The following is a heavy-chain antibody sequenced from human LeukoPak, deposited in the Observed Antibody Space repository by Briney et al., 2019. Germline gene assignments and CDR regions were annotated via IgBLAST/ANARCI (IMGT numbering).Heavy chain of an antibody. CDR2: ISRSAAAVI. CDR3: TRCGDTSCSPVFGY. CDR1: GFTFSDYY. V-gene: IGHV3-11*04. D-gene: IGHD2-2*01. J-gene: IGHJ4*02. Sequence: GGSLRLSCAASGFTFSDYYMSWIRQAPEKGLEWVSYISRSAAAVIYYADSVRGRFTISRDDAKNSVYLQMNSLRAEDTAVYYCTRCGDTSCSPVFGYWGQGTLVTVSS.